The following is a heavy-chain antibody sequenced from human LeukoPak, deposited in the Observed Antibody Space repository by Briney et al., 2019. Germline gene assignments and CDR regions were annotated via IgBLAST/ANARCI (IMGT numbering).Heavy chain of an antibody. Sequence: PSGTLSLTCAVSGGSISSSNWWSWVRQPPGKGLEWIGEIYHSGSTNYNPSLKSRVTISVDKSKNQFSLKLSSVTAADTAVYYCARVLRRHYDSSGYYYDRGQGTLVTVSS. CDR2: IYHSGST. D-gene: IGHD3-22*01. CDR3: ARVLRRHYDSSGYYYD. CDR1: GGSISSSNW. J-gene: IGHJ4*02. V-gene: IGHV4-4*02.